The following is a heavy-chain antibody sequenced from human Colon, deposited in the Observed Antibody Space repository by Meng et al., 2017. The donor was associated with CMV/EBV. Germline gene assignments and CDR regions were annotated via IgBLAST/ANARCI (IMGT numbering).Heavy chain of an antibody. Sequence: GESLKISCAASGFTFSSYAMHWVRQAPGKGLEWVAVISYDGSNKYYADSVKGRFTISRDNSKNTLYLQMNSLKTEDTAVYYCTTSNLANAFDIWGQGTMVTVSS. CDR2: ISYDGSNK. CDR1: GFTFSSYA. CDR3: TTSNLANAFDI. J-gene: IGHJ3*02. V-gene: IGHV3-30-3*01. D-gene: IGHD4-11*01.